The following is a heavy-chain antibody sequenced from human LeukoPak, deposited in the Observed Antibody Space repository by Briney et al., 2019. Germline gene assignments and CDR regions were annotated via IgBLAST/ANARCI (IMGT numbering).Heavy chain of an antibody. Sequence: SGTLSLTCTVSGGSISSGSYYWSWIRQPAGKGLEWIGRIYTSGSTNYNPSLKSRVTISVDTSKNQFSLKLSSVTAADTAVYYCARERRGYCSSTSCYPFDYWGQGTLVTVSS. CDR1: GGSISSGSYY. CDR2: IYTSGST. V-gene: IGHV4-61*02. J-gene: IGHJ4*02. CDR3: ARERRGYCSSTSCYPFDY. D-gene: IGHD2-2*01.